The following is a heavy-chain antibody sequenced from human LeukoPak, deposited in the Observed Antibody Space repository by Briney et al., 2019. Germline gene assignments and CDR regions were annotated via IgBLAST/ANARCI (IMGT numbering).Heavy chain of an antibody. V-gene: IGHV3-30*18. CDR2: IPYDGSHK. Sequence: GGSLRLSCAASGFTFNSYGMHWVRQAPGKGLEWVAVIPYDGSHKSYVDSVKGRFTIPRDDSKSTLFLQMNSLRGEDTAVYYCAKGRSYDSSGYEFDFWGQGTLVTVSS. CDR3: AKGRSYDSSGYEFDF. J-gene: IGHJ4*02. CDR1: GFTFNSYG. D-gene: IGHD3-22*01.